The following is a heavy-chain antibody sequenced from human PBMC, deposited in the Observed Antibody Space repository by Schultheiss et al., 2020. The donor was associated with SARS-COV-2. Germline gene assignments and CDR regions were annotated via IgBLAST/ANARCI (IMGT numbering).Heavy chain of an antibody. CDR2: IYYSGST. CDR1: GGSISSSSYY. V-gene: IGHV4-39*07. D-gene: IGHD6-13*01. CDR3: AREGQQLVLMG. J-gene: IGHJ4*02. Sequence: SETLSLTCTVSGGSISSSSYYWGWIRQPPGKGLEWIGYIYYSGSTHYNPSLKSRVTISVDTSKNQFSLKLSSVTAADTAVYYCAREGQQLVLMGWGQGTLDTVSS.